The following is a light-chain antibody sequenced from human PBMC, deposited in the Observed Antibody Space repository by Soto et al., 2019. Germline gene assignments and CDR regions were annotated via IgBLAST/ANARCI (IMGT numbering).Light chain of an antibody. Sequence: QSALTQPASVSGSPGQSITISCTGSSRDIGGYNYVSWFQHHPGKAPKLLIYEVSDRPSGVSNRFSGSKSGNTASLVISGLQAEDEADYFCCSYTITSTLFVFGTGTKVTVL. CDR3: CSYTITSTLFV. CDR1: SRDIGGYNY. V-gene: IGLV2-14*01. J-gene: IGLJ1*01. CDR2: EVS.